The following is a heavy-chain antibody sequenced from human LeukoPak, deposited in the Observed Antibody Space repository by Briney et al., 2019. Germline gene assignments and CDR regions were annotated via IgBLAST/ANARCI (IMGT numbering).Heavy chain of an antibody. CDR3: ARDLSGLENH. J-gene: IGHJ5*02. CDR1: GFIFNDHY. V-gene: IGHV3-30-3*01. Sequence: GGSLRLSCAASGFIFNDHYMDWVRQAPGKGLEWVAVISYDGSNKYYADSVKGRFTISRDNSKNTLYLQMNSLRAEDTAVYYCARDLSGLENHWGQGTLVTVSS. D-gene: IGHD5-24*01. CDR2: ISYDGSNK.